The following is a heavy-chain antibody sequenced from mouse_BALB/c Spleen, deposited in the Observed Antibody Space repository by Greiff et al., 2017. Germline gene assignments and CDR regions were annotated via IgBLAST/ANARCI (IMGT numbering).Heavy chain of an antibody. CDR3: ARPSLLCGRAMDY. V-gene: IGHV3-8*02. CDR2: ISYSGST. J-gene: IGHJ4*01. Sequence: EVKLVESGPSLVKPSQTLSLTCSVTGDSITSGYWNWIRKFPGNKLEYMGYISYSGSTYYNPSLKSRISITRDTSKNQYYLQLNSVTTEDTATYYCARPSLLCGRAMDYWGQGTSVTVSS. D-gene: IGHD1-2*01. CDR1: GDSITSGY.